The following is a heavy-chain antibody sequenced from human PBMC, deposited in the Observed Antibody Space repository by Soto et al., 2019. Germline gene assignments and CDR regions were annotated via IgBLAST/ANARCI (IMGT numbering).Heavy chain of an antibody. V-gene: IGHV4-34*01. CDR3: ATRITVFGLLIPPFDP. CDR2: INHTGGT. D-gene: IGHD3-3*01. Sequence: PSESLSLTSAVYGGSFYGYYWNWIRQPPGKGLEWIGEINHTGGTHYNPSLKSRVTMPVGTSKNQFSLRLSSVTAADTAIYYCATRITVFGLLIPPFDPWGQGTQVTVSS. J-gene: IGHJ5*02. CDR1: GGSFYGYY.